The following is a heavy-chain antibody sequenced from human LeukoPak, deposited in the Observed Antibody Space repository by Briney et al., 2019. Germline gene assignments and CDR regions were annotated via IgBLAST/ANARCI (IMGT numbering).Heavy chain of an antibody. J-gene: IGHJ3*02. V-gene: IGHV4-31*03. CDR1: GGSISSGGYY. CDR3: ASGYCSSTSCRTVESDAFDI. CDR2: IYYSGST. D-gene: IGHD2-2*03. Sequence: SQTLSLTCTVSGGSISSGGYYWSWIRQHPGKGLEWIGYIYYSGSTYYNPSLKSRVTVSVDTSKNQFSLNLSSVTAADTAVYYCASGYCSSTSCRTVESDAFDIWGQGTRVTVSS.